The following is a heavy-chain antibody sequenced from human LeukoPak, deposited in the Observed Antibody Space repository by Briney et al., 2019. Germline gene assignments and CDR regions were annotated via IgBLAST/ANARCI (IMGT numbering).Heavy chain of an antibody. D-gene: IGHD6-13*01. CDR2: IYYSGST. V-gene: IGHV4-59*01. Sequence: SETLSLTCTVSGGSISSYYWSWIRQPPGKGLEWIGYIYYSGSTNYDPSLKSRVTISVDTSKNQFSLKLSSVTAADTAVYYCAREAAAEVGLGYWGQGTLVTVSS. CDR1: GGSISSYY. CDR3: AREAAAEVGLGY. J-gene: IGHJ4*02.